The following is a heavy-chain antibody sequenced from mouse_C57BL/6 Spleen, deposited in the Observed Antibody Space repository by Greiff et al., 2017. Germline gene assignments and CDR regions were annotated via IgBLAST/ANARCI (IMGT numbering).Heavy chain of an antibody. V-gene: IGHV1-15*01. Sequence: QVQLQQSGAELVRPGASVTLSCKASGYTFTDYEMHWVKPTPVHGLEWIGAIDPETGGTAYNQKFKGKAILTADQSSSTSYMELRSLTSEDSAVYYCTRRLLLYYFDYWGQGTTLTVSS. CDR3: TRRLLLYYFDY. CDR1: GYTFTDYE. CDR2: IDPETGGT. D-gene: IGHD2-10*01. J-gene: IGHJ2*01.